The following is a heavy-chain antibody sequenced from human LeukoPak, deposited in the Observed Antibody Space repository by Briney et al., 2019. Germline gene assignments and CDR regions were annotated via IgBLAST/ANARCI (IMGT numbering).Heavy chain of an antibody. Sequence: WASVKVSCKASGYTFTGYYMHWVRQAPGQGPEWMGWINPNRGGTNYAQKFQGRVTMTRDTSISTAYMELSRLRSDDTAVYYCARAKKYCSSTSCYSGNWFDPWGQGTLVTVSS. CDR3: ARAKKYCSSTSCYSGNWFDP. CDR1: GYTFTGYY. D-gene: IGHD2-2*01. J-gene: IGHJ5*02. V-gene: IGHV1-2*02. CDR2: INPNRGGT.